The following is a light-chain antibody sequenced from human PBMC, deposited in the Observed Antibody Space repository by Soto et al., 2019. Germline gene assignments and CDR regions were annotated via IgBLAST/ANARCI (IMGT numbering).Light chain of an antibody. CDR2: GAS. V-gene: IGKV3-20*01. CDR1: QSVSSSY. J-gene: IGKJ3*01. CDR3: QQYGSSPLFT. Sequence: EIVLTQSPGTLSLSPGERATLSCRASQSVSSSYLGWYQQKPGQAPRLLIYGASSRATGIPDRFSGSGSGTDFTLTIIRLEPEDFAVYYCQQYGSSPLFTFGPGTKVDIK.